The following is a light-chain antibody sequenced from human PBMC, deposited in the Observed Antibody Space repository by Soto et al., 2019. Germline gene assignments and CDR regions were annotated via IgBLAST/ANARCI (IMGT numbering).Light chain of an antibody. CDR1: SSDVGGYNY. V-gene: IGLV2-14*01. Sequence: QSALTQPASVSGSPGQSITISCTGTSSDVGGYNYVSWYQQHPGKAPKLMIYDVSNRPSGVSNRFSGSKSGNTASLTISGLQAEDEADYYCSSYTSSSVFGGGTKVTVL. CDR2: DVS. J-gene: IGLJ2*01. CDR3: SSYTSSSV.